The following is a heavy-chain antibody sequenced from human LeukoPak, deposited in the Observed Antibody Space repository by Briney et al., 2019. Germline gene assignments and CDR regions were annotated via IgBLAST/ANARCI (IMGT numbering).Heavy chain of an antibody. D-gene: IGHD3-10*01. CDR2: IYPGDSDN. Sequence: GESLKISCEGSGYSFTSYLIGWGRQMAGIGLEWVGIIYPGDSDNRYSPSFQGQVTISADTSISTAYLQWSSLKASDTAMYYCARHRFGEDSYYFDYWGQGTLVTVSS. J-gene: IGHJ4*02. CDR1: GYSFTSYL. CDR3: ARHRFGEDSYYFDY. V-gene: IGHV5-51*01.